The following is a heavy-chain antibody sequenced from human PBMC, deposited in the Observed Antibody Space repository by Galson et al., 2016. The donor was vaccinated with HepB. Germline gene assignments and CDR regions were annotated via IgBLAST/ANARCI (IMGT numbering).Heavy chain of an antibody. Sequence: SLRLSCAASGFTFSDYYMSWIRQAPGEGLECVSYISSSGDVIYYADSVKGRFTISRDNAKNSLYLQMNSLRAEDTAVYYCASDYTGLLYWGQGTLVTVSS. CDR1: GFTFSDYY. CDR2: ISSSGDVI. CDR3: ASDYTGLLY. V-gene: IGHV3-11*04. D-gene: IGHD3-16*01. J-gene: IGHJ4*02.